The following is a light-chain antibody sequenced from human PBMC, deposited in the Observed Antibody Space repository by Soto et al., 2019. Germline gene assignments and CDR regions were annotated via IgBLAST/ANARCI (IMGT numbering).Light chain of an antibody. CDR3: QQYHNWPRT. V-gene: IGKV3-15*01. Sequence: EIVMTQSPATLSVSPGERATLSCRASQCVSSDLAWYQQKPGQPPSLLIYAASTRATGIPARFSGSGSGTEFALTISSLEPEDFVVYYCQQYHNWPRTFGQGTKVEI. CDR2: AAS. CDR1: QCVSSD. J-gene: IGKJ1*01.